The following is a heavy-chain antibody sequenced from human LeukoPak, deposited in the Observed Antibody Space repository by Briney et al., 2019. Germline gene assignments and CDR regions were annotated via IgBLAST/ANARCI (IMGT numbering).Heavy chain of an antibody. CDR2: ISSSSSYI. J-gene: IGHJ1*01. CDR3: ARPPPTGYYDFWSGLPEYFQH. Sequence: PGGSLRLSCAASGFTVSSNYMSWVRQAPGKGLEWVSSISSSSSYIYYADSVKGRFTISRDNAKNSLYLQMSSLRAEDTAVYYCARPPPTGYYDFWSGLPEYFQHWGQGTLVTVSS. D-gene: IGHD3-3*01. CDR1: GFTVSSNY. V-gene: IGHV3-21*01.